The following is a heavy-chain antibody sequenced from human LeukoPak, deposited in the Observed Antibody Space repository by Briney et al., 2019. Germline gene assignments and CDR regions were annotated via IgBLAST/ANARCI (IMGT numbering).Heavy chain of an antibody. V-gene: IGHV1-2*02. CDR1: GYTFTGYY. D-gene: IGHD2-15*01. CDR3: ARVCSGGSCYRSLDY. J-gene: IGHJ4*02. Sequence: ASVKVSCKASGYTFTGYYIHWVRQAPGQGLEWMGWINPNSGGTNYAQKFQGRVTMTRDTSISTAYMELSRLRSDDTAVYYCARVCSGGSCYRSLDYWGQGTLVTVSS. CDR2: INPNSGGT.